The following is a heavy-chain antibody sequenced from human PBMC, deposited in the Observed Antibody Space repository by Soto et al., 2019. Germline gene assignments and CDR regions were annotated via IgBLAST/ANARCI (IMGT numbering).Heavy chain of an antibody. D-gene: IGHD6-19*01. J-gene: IGHJ4*02. CDR2: INAGNGNT. CDR1: GYTFTSYA. Sequence: QVQLVQSGAEVKKPGASVKVSCKASGYTFTSYAMPWVRQAPGQRLERMGWINAGNGNTKYSQKFQGRVTITRDTSASTAYMELSSLRSEDTAVYYCARGLAPYYFDYWGQGTLVTVSS. CDR3: ARGLAPYYFDY. V-gene: IGHV1-3*01.